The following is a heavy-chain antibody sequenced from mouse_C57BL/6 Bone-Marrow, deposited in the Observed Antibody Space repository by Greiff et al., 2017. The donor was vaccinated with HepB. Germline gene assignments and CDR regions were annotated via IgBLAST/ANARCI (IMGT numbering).Heavy chain of an antibody. CDR3: ARWYYGSSPYWYFDV. CDR2: IYPGGGYT. Sequence: QVQLQQSGAELVRPGTSVKMSCKASGYTFTNYWIGWAKQRPGHGLEWIGDIYPGGGYTNYNEKFKGKATLTADKSSSTAYMQFSSLTSEDSAIYYGARWYYGSSPYWYFDVWGTGTTVTVSS. CDR1: GYTFTNYW. J-gene: IGHJ1*03. D-gene: IGHD1-1*01. V-gene: IGHV1-63*01.